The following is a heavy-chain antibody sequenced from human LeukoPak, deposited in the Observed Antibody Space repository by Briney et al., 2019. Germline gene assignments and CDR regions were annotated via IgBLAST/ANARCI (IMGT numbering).Heavy chain of an antibody. V-gene: IGHV1-2*02. Sequence: ASVKVSCKASGYTFTGYYMHWVRQAPGQGLEWMGWINPNSGGTNYVQKFQGRVTMTRDTSISTAYMELSRLRSDDTAVYYCARGITIFGVVITYYYYYYMDVWGKGTTVTVSS. J-gene: IGHJ6*03. CDR1: GYTFTGYY. CDR3: ARGITIFGVVITYYYYYYMDV. D-gene: IGHD3-3*01. CDR2: INPNSGGT.